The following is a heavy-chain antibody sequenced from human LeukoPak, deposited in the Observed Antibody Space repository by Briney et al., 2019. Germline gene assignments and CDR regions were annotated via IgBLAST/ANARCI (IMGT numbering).Heavy chain of an antibody. CDR2: IYTSGRT. Sequence: SSETLSLTCTVSGGSITSGSYYWSWIRQPAGKGLEWIGRIYTSGRTNYNPSLKTRVTISIDTSKNEFSLKLRSVTAADTAMYYCARSLIWSGHSADWFDPWGQGTLVTVSS. CDR3: ARSLIWSGHSADWFDP. D-gene: IGHD3-3*01. CDR1: GGSITSGSYY. V-gene: IGHV4-61*02. J-gene: IGHJ5*02.